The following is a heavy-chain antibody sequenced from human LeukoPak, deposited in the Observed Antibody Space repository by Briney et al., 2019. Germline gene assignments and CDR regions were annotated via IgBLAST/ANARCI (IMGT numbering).Heavy chain of an antibody. J-gene: IGHJ4*02. CDR3: ARGTFGYYYDS. V-gene: IGHV6-1*01. CDR2: TYYRSKWYN. D-gene: IGHD3-22*01. Sequence: SHTLSLTCAISGHSVSSNSAAWNSIRQSPSRGLEGLGRTYYRSKWYNDYAVSVRSRITISPDTSKNQFSLQLKCMTHEDMSGYFCARGTFGYYYDSWGQGTLVTVSS. CDR1: GHSVSSNSAA.